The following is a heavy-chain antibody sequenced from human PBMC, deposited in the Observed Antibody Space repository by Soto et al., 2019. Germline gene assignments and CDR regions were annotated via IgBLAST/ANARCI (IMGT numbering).Heavy chain of an antibody. CDR3: ASALPTKVVVVAAPSI. CDR1: GFTFSSYA. J-gene: IGHJ4*02. V-gene: IGHV3-30-3*01. D-gene: IGHD2-15*01. CDR2: ISYDGSNK. Sequence: AGGSLRLSCAASGFTFSSYAMHWVRQAPGKGLEWVAVISYDGSNKYYADSVKGRFTISRDNSKNTLYLQMNSLRAEDTAVYYCASALPTKVVVVAAPSIWGQGTLVTVSS.